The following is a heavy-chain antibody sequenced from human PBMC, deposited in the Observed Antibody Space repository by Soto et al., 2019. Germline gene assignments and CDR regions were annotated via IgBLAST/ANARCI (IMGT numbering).Heavy chain of an antibody. V-gene: IGHV3-23*01. D-gene: IGHD5-12*01. CDR3: AKGAIEYSASVDY. Sequence: EVQLLESGGGLIQPGGSLTLSSLASGFSFNSYAMMGVRQAPGKGLEWVSVIRGRGGSSYFADSAKGRFTISIDNSKNMLYLEMNSLLAEDQARYFCAKGAIEYSASVDYCGQGTVVIVSS. CDR1: GFSFNSYA. J-gene: IGHJ4*02. CDR2: IRGRGGSS.